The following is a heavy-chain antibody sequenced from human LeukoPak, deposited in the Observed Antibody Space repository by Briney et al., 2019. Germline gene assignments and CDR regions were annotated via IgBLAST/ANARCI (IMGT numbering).Heavy chain of an antibody. J-gene: IGHJ6*03. CDR1: GGSISTSTYY. D-gene: IGHD7-27*01. CDR3: ARRSGPATGFYMDV. CDR2: IYYSGTT. Sequence: PSETLSLTCTVSGGSISTSTYYWGWIRQPPGKGLEWIGNIYYSGTTYYNPSLKSRVTIYVDTSKKQFSLKLSSVTATDTAVYYCARRSGPATGFYMDVWGKGITVTISS. V-gene: IGHV4-39*01.